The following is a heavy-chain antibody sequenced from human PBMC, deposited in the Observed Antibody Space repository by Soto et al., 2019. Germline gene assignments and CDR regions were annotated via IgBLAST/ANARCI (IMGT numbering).Heavy chain of an antibody. J-gene: IGHJ4*02. CDR2: IYYSGST. D-gene: IGHD3-10*01. Sequence: QVQLQESGPGLVKHSQTLSLTCTVSGDSISSGGYYWSWIRQHPGKGLEWIGYIYYSGSTYYHPSLKSRVTISVDRSKNQFSLKLSSVTAADTAVYYCARGVTMVRGVIHTPYFDYWGQGTLVTVSS. CDR1: GDSISSGGYY. CDR3: ARGVTMVRGVIHTPYFDY. V-gene: IGHV4-31*03.